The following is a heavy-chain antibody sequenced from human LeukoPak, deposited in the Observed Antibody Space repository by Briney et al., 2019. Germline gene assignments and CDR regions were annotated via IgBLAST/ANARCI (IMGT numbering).Heavy chain of an antibody. J-gene: IGHJ4*02. CDR2: IKSKADGGTT. Sequence: GGSLRLSCAASGFTFSNAWMSWVRQAPGKGREWVGRIKSKADGGTTDYAAPVKGRFTISRDDSKNTLYLQINSLRTEDTAVYYCTTDPYSGNSFDYWGQGTLVTVSS. V-gene: IGHV3-15*01. CDR1: GFTFSNAW. D-gene: IGHD1-26*01. CDR3: TTDPYSGNSFDY.